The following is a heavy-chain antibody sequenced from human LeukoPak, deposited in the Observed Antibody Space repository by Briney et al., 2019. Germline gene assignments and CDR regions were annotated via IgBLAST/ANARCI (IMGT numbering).Heavy chain of an antibody. D-gene: IGHD2-15*01. CDR1: GYTFTGYY. J-gene: IGHJ5*02. CDR2: INPNSGGT. Sequence: ASVKVSCKASGYTFTGYYMHWVRQAPGQGLEWMGWINPNSGGTNYAQKFQGRVTMTRDTSISTAYMELSRLRSDDTAVYYCARAGSTRFKWFDPWGQGTLVSVSS. V-gene: IGHV1-2*02. CDR3: ARAGSTRFKWFDP.